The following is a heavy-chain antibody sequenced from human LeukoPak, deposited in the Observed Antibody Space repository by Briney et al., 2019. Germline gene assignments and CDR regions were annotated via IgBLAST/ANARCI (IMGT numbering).Heavy chain of an antibody. Sequence: SETLSLTCTVSGGSISSYYWSWTRQPPGKGLEWIGYIYYSGSTNYNPSLKSRVTISVDTSKNQFSLELSSVTAADTAVYYCARDDPYSSSYWGQGTLVTVSS. CDR3: ARDDPYSSSY. CDR1: GGSISSYY. J-gene: IGHJ4*02. V-gene: IGHV4-59*01. CDR2: IYYSGST. D-gene: IGHD6-6*01.